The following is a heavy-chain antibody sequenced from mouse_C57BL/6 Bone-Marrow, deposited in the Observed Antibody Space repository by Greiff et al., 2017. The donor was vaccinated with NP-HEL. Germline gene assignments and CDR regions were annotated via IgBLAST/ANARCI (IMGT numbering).Heavy chain of an antibody. CDR1: GYTFTSYW. J-gene: IGHJ3*01. V-gene: IGHV1-53*01. D-gene: IGHD1-1*01. CDR3: ARVTTVVDPFAY. Sequence: VQLHQSGTELVKPGASVKLSCKASGYTFTSYWMHWVKQRPGQGLEWIGNINPSNGGTNYNEKFKSKATLTVDKSSSTAYMQLSSLTSEDSAVYYCARVTTVVDPFAYWGQGTLVTVSA. CDR2: INPSNGGT.